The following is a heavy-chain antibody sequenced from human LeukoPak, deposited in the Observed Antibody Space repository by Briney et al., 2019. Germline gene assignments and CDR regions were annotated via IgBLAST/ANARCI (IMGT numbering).Heavy chain of an antibody. CDR2: IYYSGST. CDR1: GGSISSYY. CDR3: ARDRYYFDY. V-gene: IGHV4-59*01. J-gene: IGHJ4*02. Sequence: SETLSLTCTVSGGSISSYYWSWVRQPPGKGLEWIGYIYYSGSTNYNPSLKSRVTISVDTSKNQFSLKLSSVTAADTAVYYCARDRYYFDYWGQGTLVTVSS.